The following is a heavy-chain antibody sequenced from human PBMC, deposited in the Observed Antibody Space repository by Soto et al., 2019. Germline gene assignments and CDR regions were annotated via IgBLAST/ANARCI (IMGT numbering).Heavy chain of an antibody. CDR3: ARGAFCGGAPGCRDMDV. CDR1: GYPLISHS. V-gene: IGHV1-18*01. J-gene: IGHJ6*02. D-gene: IGHD2-21*01. CDR2: ISAYNGNT. Sequence: SVKVACLSSGYPLISHSITWLRQAPGQGLEWMGRISAYNGNTNYAQKLQGRVTMTTDTSTNTAYMELRNLRSDDTAVYYCARGAFCGGAPGCRDMDVWGQGTTVTVSS.